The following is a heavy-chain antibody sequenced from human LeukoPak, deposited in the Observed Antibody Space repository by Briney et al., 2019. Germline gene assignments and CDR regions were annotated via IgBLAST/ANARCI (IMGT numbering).Heavy chain of an antibody. V-gene: IGHV4-30-4*01. CDR1: GGSISSGDYY. CDR2: IYYSGST. D-gene: IGHD3-10*01. Sequence: SSQTLSLTCTVSGGSISSGDYYWGWIRQPPGKGLEWIGYIYYSGSTYYNPSLKSRVTISVDTSKNQFSLKLSSVTAADTAVYYCARVDGFGESKTVDYWGQGTLVTVSS. J-gene: IGHJ4*02. CDR3: ARVDGFGESKTVDY.